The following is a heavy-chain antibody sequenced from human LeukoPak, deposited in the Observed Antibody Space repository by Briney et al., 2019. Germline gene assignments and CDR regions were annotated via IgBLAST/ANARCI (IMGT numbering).Heavy chain of an antibody. Sequence: PGGSLRLSCAASGFTFSSYSMNWARQAPGKGLEWVSYISSSSSTICYADSVKGRFTISRNNAKNSLYLQMNSLRAEDTAVYYCAREGLKLRYFDWSYYFDYWGQGTLVTVSS. D-gene: IGHD3-9*01. CDR2: ISSSSSTI. CDR1: GFTFSSYS. J-gene: IGHJ4*02. V-gene: IGHV3-48*01. CDR3: AREGLKLRYFDWSYYFDY.